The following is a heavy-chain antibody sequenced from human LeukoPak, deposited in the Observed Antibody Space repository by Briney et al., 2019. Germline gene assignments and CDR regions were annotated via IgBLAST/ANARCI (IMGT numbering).Heavy chain of an antibody. D-gene: IGHD1-20*01. CDR3: ARVGYNWNDPVGAFDI. CDR1: GGSISSYY. Sequence: SETLSFTCTVSGGSISSYYWSWIRQPAGKGLEWIGRIYTSGSTNYNPSLKSRVTMSVDTSKNQFSLKLSSVTAADTAVYYCARVGYNWNDPVGAFDIWGQGTMVTVSS. J-gene: IGHJ3*02. CDR2: IYTSGST. V-gene: IGHV4-4*07.